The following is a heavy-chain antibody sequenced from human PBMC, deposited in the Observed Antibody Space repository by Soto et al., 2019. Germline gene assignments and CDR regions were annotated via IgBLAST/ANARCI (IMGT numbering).Heavy chain of an antibody. CDR1: GGSISSGYYY. CDR2: IYYSGNT. Sequence: SETLSLTCSVSGGSISSGYYYWSWIRRPPGKGLEWIGNIYYSGNTYYNPSLKSRLIISIDTSKNQFSLKVDSVSAADTAVYYCDSSSLYGVDVWGQGSTV. J-gene: IGHJ6*01. CDR3: DSSSLYGVDV. V-gene: IGHV4-30-4*01.